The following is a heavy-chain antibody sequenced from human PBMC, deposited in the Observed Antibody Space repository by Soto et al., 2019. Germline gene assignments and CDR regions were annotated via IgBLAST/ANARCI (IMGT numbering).Heavy chain of an antibody. J-gene: IGHJ5*02. D-gene: IGHD2-15*01. CDR3: ASIYCSGGSCYWSAP. CDR2: IIPIFGTA. Sequence: KVSCKASGGTFSSYAISWVRQAPGQGLEWMGGIIPIFGTANYAQKFQGRVTITADKSTSTAYMELSSLRSEDTAVYYCASIYCSGGSCYWSAPGGKGPLVTVPS. CDR1: GGTFSSYA. V-gene: IGHV1-69*06.